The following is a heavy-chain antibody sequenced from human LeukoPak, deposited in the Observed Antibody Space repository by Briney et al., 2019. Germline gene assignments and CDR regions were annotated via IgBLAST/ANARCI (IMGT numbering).Heavy chain of an antibody. CDR1: GFTFRNYW. D-gene: IGHD3-10*01. CDR2: INIDGST. CDR3: ARAGGSGWFDP. Sequence: GGSLRLSCAASGFTFRNYWMHWVRQAPGKGLVWVSRINIDGSTRYADSVEGRFTISRDNAKNTLYLQMNSLRAEDTAVYYCARAGGSGWFDPWDQGTLVTVSS. V-gene: IGHV3-74*01. J-gene: IGHJ5*02.